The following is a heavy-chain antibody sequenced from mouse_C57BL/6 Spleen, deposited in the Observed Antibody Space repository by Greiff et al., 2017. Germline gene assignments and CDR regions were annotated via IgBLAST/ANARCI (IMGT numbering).Heavy chain of an antibody. D-gene: IGHD2-3*01. Sequence: EVQLVESGGGLVQPKGSLKLSCAASGFSFNTYAMNWVRQAPGKGLEWVARIRSKSNNYATYYADSVKDRFTISRDDSESMLYLQMNNLKTEDTAMYYCVRVRYDGYHYAMDYWGQGTSVTVSS. CDR2: IRSKSNNYAT. V-gene: IGHV10-1*01. CDR3: VRVRYDGYHYAMDY. CDR1: GFSFNTYA. J-gene: IGHJ4*01.